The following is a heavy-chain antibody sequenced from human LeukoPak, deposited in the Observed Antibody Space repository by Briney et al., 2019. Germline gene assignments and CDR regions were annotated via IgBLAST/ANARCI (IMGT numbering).Heavy chain of an antibody. V-gene: IGHV1-18*01. Sequence: ASVKVSCKASGYSFTNYGISWVRQAPGQRLEWMGWISADNGRTNNAQKFQDRITMTTDTSTSTAYMELRSLRSDDTAVYYCMRDDRGGSWSWFDPWGQGTLVTVSS. CDR2: ISADNGRT. CDR1: GYSFTNYG. CDR3: MRDDRGGSWSWFDP. J-gene: IGHJ5*02. D-gene: IGHD6-13*01.